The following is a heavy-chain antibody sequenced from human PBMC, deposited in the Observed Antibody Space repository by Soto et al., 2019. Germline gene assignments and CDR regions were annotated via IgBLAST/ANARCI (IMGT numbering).Heavy chain of an antibody. V-gene: IGHV3-21*01. CDR3: AREEQLVRSFDY. J-gene: IGHJ4*02. CDR2: ISSSSSYI. CDR1: GLTLSGSA. Sequence: AGSLTLPGAASGLTLSGSAMAWVRQAPGKGLEWVSSISSSSSYIYYADSVKGRFTISRDNAKNSLYLQMNSLRAEDTAVYYCAREEQLVRSFDYWGQGTLVTVSS. D-gene: IGHD6-13*01.